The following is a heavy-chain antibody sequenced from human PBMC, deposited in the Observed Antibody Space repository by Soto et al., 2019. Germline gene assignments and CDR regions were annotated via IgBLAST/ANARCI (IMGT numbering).Heavy chain of an antibody. J-gene: IGHJ5*02. Sequence: GESLKISCKASGYSFTSYWIGWVRQMPGKGLEWMGIIYPGDSNTRYSPSFQGQVTISADNSISTAFLHWSSLKASDTAMYYCATQAMTTIPNSWFDPWGHRTLVTVSS. D-gene: IGHD4-4*01. CDR1: GYSFTSYW. CDR2: IYPGDSNT. CDR3: ATQAMTTIPNSWFDP. V-gene: IGHV5-51*01.